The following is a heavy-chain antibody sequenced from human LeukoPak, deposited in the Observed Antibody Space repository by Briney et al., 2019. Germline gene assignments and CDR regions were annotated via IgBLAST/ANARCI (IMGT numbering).Heavy chain of an antibody. CDR3: ARDEWGYYSSGWYDY. J-gene: IGHJ4*02. CDR2: ISAYNGNT. V-gene: IGHV1-18*01. D-gene: IGHD6-19*01. Sequence: AASVKVSCTASGYTSTSYGISWVRQAPGQGLEWMGWISAYNGNTNYAQKLQGRVTMTTDTSTSTAYMELRSLRSDDTAVYYCARDEWGYYSSGWYDYWGQGTLVTVSS. CDR1: GYTSTSYG.